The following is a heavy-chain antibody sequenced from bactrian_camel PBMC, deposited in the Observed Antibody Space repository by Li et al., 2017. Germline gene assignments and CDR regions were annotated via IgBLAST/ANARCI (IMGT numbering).Heavy chain of an antibody. CDR1: EYIGC. D-gene: IGHD3*01. J-gene: IGHJ6*01. CDR2: INQGGGWI. V-gene: IGHV3S42*01. CDR3: ANELDYCSGSWCYDPGFGY. Sequence: DVQLVESGGGLVRPGGSLRLSCVASEYIGCMTWVRRAPGKGLEWVSNINQGGGWIKYADSVKGRFTISRDNAKNTLYLQLNSLKTEDTAMYYCANELDYCSGSWCYDPGFGYWGQGTQVTVS.